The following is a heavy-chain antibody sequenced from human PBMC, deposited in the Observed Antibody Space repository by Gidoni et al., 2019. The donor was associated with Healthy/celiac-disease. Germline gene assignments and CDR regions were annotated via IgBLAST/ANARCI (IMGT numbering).Heavy chain of an antibody. D-gene: IGHD5-18*01. Sequence: VQLLESGGGLVQPGGSMRLSCAASGLPFRSNAMSWVRQAPGKGLELVSAISSIGGSTYYADSGKGLFTISRDNSKNTLYLQMNSLRAEDTAVYYFAKDPSEYSYGGDWFDPWGQGTLFTVSS. CDR1: GLPFRSNA. CDR2: ISSIGGST. CDR3: AKDPSEYSYGGDWFDP. V-gene: IGHV3-23*01. J-gene: IGHJ5*02.